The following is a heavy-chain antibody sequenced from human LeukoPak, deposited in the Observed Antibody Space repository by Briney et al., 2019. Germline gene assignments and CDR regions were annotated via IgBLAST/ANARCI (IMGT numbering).Heavy chain of an antibody. D-gene: IGHD3-10*01. V-gene: IGHV3-48*02. Sequence: GGSLRLSCAVSGFTFSSYSMNWVRQAPGKGLEWVSYISSSSSTIYYADSVKGRFTISRDNAKNSLYLQMNSLRDEDTAVYYCARDGPYGSGSYYYYYYGMDVWGQGTTVTVSS. CDR1: GFTFSSYS. CDR2: ISSSSSTI. J-gene: IGHJ6*02. CDR3: ARDGPYGSGSYYYYYYGMDV.